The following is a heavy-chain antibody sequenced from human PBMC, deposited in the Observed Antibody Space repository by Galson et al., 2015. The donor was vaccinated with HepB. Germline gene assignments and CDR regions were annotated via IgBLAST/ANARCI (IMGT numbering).Heavy chain of an antibody. D-gene: IGHD3-16*01. J-gene: IGHJ6*02. Sequence: SVKVSCKASGYTFTSNGITWVRQAPGQGLEWMGWISPNNGNTNYAQKLRGRVTMTTDTFTSTAYAELRSLKSDDTAVYYCARGGMGCMDVWGQGTTVTVSS. CDR2: ISPNNGNT. CDR3: ARGGMGCMDV. V-gene: IGHV1-18*04. CDR1: GYTFTSNG.